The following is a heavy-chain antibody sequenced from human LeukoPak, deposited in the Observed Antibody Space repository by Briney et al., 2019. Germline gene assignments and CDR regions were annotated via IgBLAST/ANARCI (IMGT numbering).Heavy chain of an antibody. CDR3: ARAGDVVVVAATDEWFDP. CDR2: ISYDGSNK. D-gene: IGHD2-15*01. CDR1: GFTFSSYA. J-gene: IGHJ5*02. V-gene: IGHV3-30*04. Sequence: GGSLGLSCAASGFTFSSYAMHWVRQAPGKGLEWVPVISYDGSNKYYADSVKGRFTISRDNSKNTLYLQMNSLRAEDTAVYYCARAGDVVVVAATDEWFDPWGQGTLVTVSS.